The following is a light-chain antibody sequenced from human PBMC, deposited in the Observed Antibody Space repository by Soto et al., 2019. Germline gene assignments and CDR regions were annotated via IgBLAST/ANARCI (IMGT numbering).Light chain of an antibody. J-gene: IGLJ1*01. CDR1: SSNIGAGYD. CDR2: GNS. V-gene: IGLV1-40*01. Sequence: QSVLTQPPSVSGAPGQRVTISCTGSSSNIGAGYDVHWYQQLPGTAPKLLIYGNSNRPSGVPDRFSGSKSGTSASLAITGVQAEDESDYYCQSYDSSLSGTLVFGTGTKVTVL. CDR3: QSYDSSLSGTLV.